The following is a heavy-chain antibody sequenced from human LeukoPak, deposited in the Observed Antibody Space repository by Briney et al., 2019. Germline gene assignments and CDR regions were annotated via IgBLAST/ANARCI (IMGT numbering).Heavy chain of an antibody. J-gene: IGHJ3*02. D-gene: IGHD3-22*01. V-gene: IGHV4-59*01. Sequence: SETLSLTCTVSGGSISSYYWSWIRQPPGKGLEWIGYIYYSGSTNYNHSLKSRVTISVDTSKNQFSLKLSSVTAADTAVYYCARDSHYYDSSGYFTGRHAFDIWGQGTMVTVSS. CDR3: ARDSHYYDSSGYFTGRHAFDI. CDR1: GGSISSYY. CDR2: IYYSGST.